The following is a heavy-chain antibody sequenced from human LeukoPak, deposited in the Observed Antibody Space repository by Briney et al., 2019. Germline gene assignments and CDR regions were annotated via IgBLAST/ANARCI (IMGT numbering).Heavy chain of an antibody. CDR3: ARGGGEWSESYFDY. CDR2: IKQDGSEK. J-gene: IGHJ4*02. D-gene: IGHD3-3*01. CDR1: GFTFSSYW. V-gene: IGHV3-7*01. Sequence: GGSLRLSCAASGFTFSSYWMSWVRQAPGKGLEWVANIKQDGSEKYYVDSVKGRFTISRDNAKNSLYLQMNSLRAEDTAVYYCARGGGEWSESYFDYWGQGTLVTVSS.